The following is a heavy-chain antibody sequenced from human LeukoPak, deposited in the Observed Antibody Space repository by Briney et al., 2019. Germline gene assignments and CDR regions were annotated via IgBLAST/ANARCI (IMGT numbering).Heavy chain of an antibody. CDR3: ASTSGSHSYNWFDP. V-gene: IGHV4-61*02. CDR1: GGSISSGSYY. D-gene: IGHD1-26*01. Sequence: KPSETLSLTCTVSGGSISSGSYYWSWIRRPAGKGLEWIGRIYTSGSTNYNPSLKSRVTISVDTSKNQFSLKLSSVTAADTAGYYCASTSGSHSYNWFDPWGQGTLVTASS. J-gene: IGHJ5*02. CDR2: IYTSGST.